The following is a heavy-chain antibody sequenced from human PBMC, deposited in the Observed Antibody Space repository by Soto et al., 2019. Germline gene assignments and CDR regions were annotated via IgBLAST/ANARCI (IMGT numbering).Heavy chain of an antibody. CDR1: GGSFRGYY. CDR2: INHSGSR. J-gene: IGHJ3*01. Sequence: VQLPRWGAGLLRPSETLSLTCAVYGGSFRGYYWTWLRQSPGRGLEWIGEINHSGSRNSNPSLKSRLTISVDTSRTQFSMNLTSVTAADAAVYYCARGRGFMSRNALDLWGQGTRVIVSS. CDR3: ARGRGFMSRNALDL. V-gene: IGHV4-34*01.